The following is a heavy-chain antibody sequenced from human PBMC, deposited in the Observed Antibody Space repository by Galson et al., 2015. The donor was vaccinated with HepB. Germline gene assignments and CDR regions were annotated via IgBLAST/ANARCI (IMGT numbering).Heavy chain of an antibody. CDR2: MDPDSGNS. Sequence: SVKVSCKASGYTFTGYDINWVRQATGQGLEWMGWMDPDSGNSVHAPKFQGRVSMTRDTFISTGYMELTSLRSEDTAVYYCARGRWYGDNWGQGTLVTVSS. D-gene: IGHD3-10*01. CDR3: ARGRWYGDN. CDR1: GYTFTGYD. J-gene: IGHJ4*02. V-gene: IGHV1-8*01.